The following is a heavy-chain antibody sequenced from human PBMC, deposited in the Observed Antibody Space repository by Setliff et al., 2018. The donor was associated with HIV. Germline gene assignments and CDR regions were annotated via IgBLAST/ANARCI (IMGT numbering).Heavy chain of an antibody. Sequence: GPPVKVSCKASGYTFSTYSITWVRQAPGQGLEWMGWVSAYNGHTDFAQKFQGRITLTTDTSSNTAYMELRSLRSDDTAIYYCARDLFRWAAAGPNYFDSWGQGTLVTVSS. CDR2: VSAYNGHT. V-gene: IGHV1-18*01. D-gene: IGHD6-13*01. CDR1: GYTFSTYS. J-gene: IGHJ4*02. CDR3: ARDLFRWAAAGPNYFDS.